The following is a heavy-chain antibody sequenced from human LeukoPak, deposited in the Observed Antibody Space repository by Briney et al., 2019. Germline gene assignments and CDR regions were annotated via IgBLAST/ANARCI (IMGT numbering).Heavy chain of an antibody. Sequence: ASVKVSCKASGYTFTSYYMHWVRQAPGQGLEWMGIINPSGGSTSYAQKFQGRVTMTRDTSTSTVYMELSSLRSEDTAVCYCARGLLWFGELFYYFDYWGQGTLVTVSS. D-gene: IGHD3-10*01. CDR2: INPSGGST. V-gene: IGHV1-46*01. J-gene: IGHJ4*02. CDR1: GYTFTSYY. CDR3: ARGLLWFGELFYYFDY.